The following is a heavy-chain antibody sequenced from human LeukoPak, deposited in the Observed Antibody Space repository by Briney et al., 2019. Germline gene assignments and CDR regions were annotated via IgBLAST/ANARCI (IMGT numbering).Heavy chain of an antibody. CDR3: AKDAYYYGSGSYDFDY. CDR1: GFTFSSYG. J-gene: IGHJ4*02. V-gene: IGHV3-23*01. CDR2: ISGSGGST. D-gene: IGHD3-10*01. Sequence: GGTLRLSCAASGFTFSSYGMSWVRQAPGKGLEWVSAISGSGGSTYYADSVKGRFTISRDNSKNTLYLQMNSLRAEDTAVYYCAKDAYYYGSGSYDFDYWGQGTLVTVSS.